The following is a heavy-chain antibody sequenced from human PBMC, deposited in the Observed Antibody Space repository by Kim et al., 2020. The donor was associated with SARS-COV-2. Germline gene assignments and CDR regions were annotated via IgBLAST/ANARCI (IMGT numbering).Heavy chain of an antibody. CDR2: ISPASNTV. D-gene: IGHD4-17*01. Sequence: GGSLRLSCEASGFIFSSSSMTWVRQAPGKGLEWVSAISPASNTVYYADAVKGRFTTSRDNPKSTVFLHMNSLRAEDTAIYYCAKNYGASVSYDFWVQGT. V-gene: IGHV3-23*01. CDR1: GFIFSSSS. CDR3: AKNYGASVSYDF. J-gene: IGHJ4*02.